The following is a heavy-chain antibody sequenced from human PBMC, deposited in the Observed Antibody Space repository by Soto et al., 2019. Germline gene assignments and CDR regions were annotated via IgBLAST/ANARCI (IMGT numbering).Heavy chain of an antibody. CDR3: ALGDRPT. CDR1: GVSITDFY. V-gene: IGHV4-4*07. D-gene: IGHD1-26*01. J-gene: IGHJ3*01. Sequence: QVQLQESGPGLVKPSEVLSLTCTVSGVSITDFYWSWIRQPAGKGLEWIGRVYSSGSSNYNPSLKSRVTMSLDTSKKHFSLNLTSVTAADTGVYYCALGDRPTWGQGTSVIVSS. CDR2: VYSSGSS.